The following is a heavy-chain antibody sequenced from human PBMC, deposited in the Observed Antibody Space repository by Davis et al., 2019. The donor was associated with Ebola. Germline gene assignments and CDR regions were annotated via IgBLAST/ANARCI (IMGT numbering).Heavy chain of an antibody. CDR1: GYTFTSYG. Sequence: AASVKVSCKASGYTFTSYGISWVRQAPGQGLEWMGGIIPIFGTANYAQKFQGRVAITADESTSTVYMELSSLRSEDTAVYYCARDKSEGIVVVVAAMGPGWFDPWGQGTLVTVSS. J-gene: IGHJ5*02. D-gene: IGHD2-15*01. CDR3: ARDKSEGIVVVVAAMGPGWFDP. V-gene: IGHV1-69*13. CDR2: IIPIFGTA.